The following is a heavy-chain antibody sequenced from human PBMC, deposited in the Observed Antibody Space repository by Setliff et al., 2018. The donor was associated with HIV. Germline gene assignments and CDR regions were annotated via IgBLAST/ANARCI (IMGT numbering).Heavy chain of an antibody. D-gene: IGHD3-10*01. CDR3: ARGALLAVFDFDY. Sequence: ASVKVSCKASGYTFTTYSLHWVRQAPGHSLEWVGWINVGKGDTKYSQEFQGRITITRDTSANTAYMELSSLRSDDTAVYFCARGALLAVFDFDYWGHGTRVTVSS. J-gene: IGHJ4*01. CDR1: GYTFTTYS. CDR2: INVGKGDT. V-gene: IGHV1-3*01.